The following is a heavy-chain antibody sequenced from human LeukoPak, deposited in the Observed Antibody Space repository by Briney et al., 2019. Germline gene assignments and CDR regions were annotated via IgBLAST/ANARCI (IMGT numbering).Heavy chain of an antibody. J-gene: IGHJ3*02. CDR2: ISYDGSNK. CDR3: AREGLSYAFDI. CDR1: GFTFITYA. V-gene: IGHV3-30-3*01. Sequence: GGSLRLSCAASGFTFITYAMSWVRQAPGKGLGWVAVISYDGSNKYFADSVKGRFTISRDNSKNTLYLQMNSLRAEDTAVYYCAREGLSYAFDIWGQGTMVTVSS. D-gene: IGHD2/OR15-2a*01.